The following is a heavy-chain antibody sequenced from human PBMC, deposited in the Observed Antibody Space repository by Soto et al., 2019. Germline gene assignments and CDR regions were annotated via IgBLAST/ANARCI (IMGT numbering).Heavy chain of an antibody. V-gene: IGHV3-7*01. CDR3: ARAGYCGPGCYYYFDN. J-gene: IGHJ4*02. CDR1: GFTFGSYW. D-gene: IGHD2-21*02. Sequence: GGSLRLSCAVSGFTFGSYWMNWVRLIPGKGLEWVAYIKPDGSATYYVDSVKGRFTISRDNAKNSLYLQMNSLRVEDTSVYYCARAGYCGPGCYYYFDNWGQESLFAVSS. CDR2: IKPDGSAT.